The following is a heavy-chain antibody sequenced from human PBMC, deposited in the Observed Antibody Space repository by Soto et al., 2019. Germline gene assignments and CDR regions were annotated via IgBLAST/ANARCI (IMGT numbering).Heavy chain of an antibody. CDR3: ARGNYDFLTGYYIEYFDY. CDR2: IYYSGST. Sequence: VQLQESGPVLVKPSETLSLTCTVSGGSISSYYWSWIRQPPGKGLEWIGNIYYSGSTNYNPSLRSRVTISVETSKNQFSLKLSSVTAADTAVYYCARGNYDFLTGYYIEYFDYWGQGTLVTVSS. D-gene: IGHD3-9*01. V-gene: IGHV4-59*01. J-gene: IGHJ4*02. CDR1: GGSISSYY.